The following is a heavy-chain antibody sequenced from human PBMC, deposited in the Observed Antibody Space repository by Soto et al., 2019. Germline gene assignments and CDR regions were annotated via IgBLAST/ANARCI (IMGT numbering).Heavy chain of an antibody. V-gene: IGHV4-4*07. D-gene: IGHD2-8*01. CDR2: VSASART. CDR1: GDSISNVY. Sequence: QVQLQESGPGLVKPSETLSLTCTVSGDSISNVYWSWIRQPAGKGLESMGRVSASARTNYNPSLQSRVTMSLDTSQNQFSLRRTSVTAADTAVYCCENGMGRYLDLLGRGTLIIVYS. CDR3: ENGMGRYLDL. J-gene: IGHJ2*01.